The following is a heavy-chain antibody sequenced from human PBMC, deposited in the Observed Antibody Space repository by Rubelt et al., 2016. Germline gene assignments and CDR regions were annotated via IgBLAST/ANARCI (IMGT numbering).Heavy chain of an antibody. D-gene: IGHD4-17*01. J-gene: IGHJ6*02. CDR1: GYPFATYA. V-gene: IGHV1-3*01. CDR2: IDAGNGDT. Sequence: QVQLVQSGAEVKRPGASVKVSCKASGYPFATYAMHWVRQAPGQRLEWMGWIDAGNGDTKYSIHLQGRVTFTRDTSASTAYMELSSLRSEDSAVYYCARFALPAVTTAYYYYALDVWGQGTTVTVSS. CDR3: ARFALPAVTTAYYYYALDV.